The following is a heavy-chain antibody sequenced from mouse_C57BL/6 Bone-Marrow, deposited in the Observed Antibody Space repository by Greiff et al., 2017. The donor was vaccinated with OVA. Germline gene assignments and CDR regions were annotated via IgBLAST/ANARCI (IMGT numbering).Heavy chain of an antibody. CDR3: AREGFYYGNYVFAY. J-gene: IGHJ3*01. CDR2: IDPSDSYT. CDR1: GYTFTSYW. Sequence: QVQLQQSGAELVMPGASVKLSCKASGYTFTSYWMHWVKQRPGQGLEWIGEIDPSDSYTNYTQKFKGKSTLTVDKSSSTAYMQLSSLTSEDSAVYYCAREGFYYGNYVFAYWGQGTLVTVAA. D-gene: IGHD2-1*01. V-gene: IGHV1-69*01.